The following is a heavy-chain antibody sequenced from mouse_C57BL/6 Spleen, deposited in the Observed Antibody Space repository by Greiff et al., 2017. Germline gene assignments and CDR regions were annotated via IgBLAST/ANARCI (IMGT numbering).Heavy chain of an antibody. Sequence: QVQLQQPGAELVRPGSSVKLSCKASGYTFTSYWMHWVKQRPIQGLEWIGNIDPSDSVTHYNQKFKDKATLTVDKSSSTAYMQLSSLTSEDSAVYYCARSLYYYGSSYWYFDVWGTGTTVTVSS. CDR3: ARSLYYYGSSYWYFDV. V-gene: IGHV1-52*01. CDR1: GYTFTSYW. J-gene: IGHJ1*03. CDR2: IDPSDSVT. D-gene: IGHD1-1*01.